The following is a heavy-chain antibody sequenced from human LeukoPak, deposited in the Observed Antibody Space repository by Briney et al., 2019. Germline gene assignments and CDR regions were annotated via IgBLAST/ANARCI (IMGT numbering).Heavy chain of an antibody. CDR2: ISSSSSYI. CDR1: GFTFSNYW. CDR3: ARDRIAVGVQNFDY. V-gene: IGHV3-21*01. J-gene: IGHJ4*02. D-gene: IGHD6-19*01. Sequence: PGGSLRLSCAASGFTFSNYWMHWVRQAPGKGLVWVSSISSSSSYIYYADSVKGRFTISRDNAKNSLYLQMNSLRAEDTAVYYCARDRIAVGVQNFDYWGQGTLVTVSS.